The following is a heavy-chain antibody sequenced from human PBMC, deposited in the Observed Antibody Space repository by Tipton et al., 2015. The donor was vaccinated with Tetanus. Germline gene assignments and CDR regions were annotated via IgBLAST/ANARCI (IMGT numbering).Heavy chain of an antibody. CDR1: GFIFSAYP. Sequence: GSLRLSCAASGFIFSAYPMHWVRQAPGKGLEYVSSILRSGDPPLYVDSVKGRFTTSRDNSKNMVYLQMGSLRGDDTGVYYCARDRDGGWSFDSWGQGTLVTVSS. J-gene: IGHJ4*02. D-gene: IGHD6-19*01. CDR2: ILRSGDPP. V-gene: IGHV3-64*02. CDR3: ARDRDGGWSFDS.